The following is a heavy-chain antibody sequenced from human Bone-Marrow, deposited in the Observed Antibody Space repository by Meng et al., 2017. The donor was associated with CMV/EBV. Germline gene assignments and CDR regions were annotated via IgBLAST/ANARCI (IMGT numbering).Heavy chain of an antibody. J-gene: IGHJ6*02. D-gene: IGHD2-8*01. V-gene: IGHV1-18*01. CDR3: ARDCTNGVCWYYYYYGMYV. CDR2: ISAYNGNT. CDR1: GYTFTSYG. Sequence: ASVKVSCKASGYTFTSYGISWVRQAPGQGLEWMGWISAYNGNTNYAQKLQGRVTMTTDTSTSTAYMELRSLRSDDTAVYYCARDCTNGVCWYYYYYGMYVWGQGTTVTVSS.